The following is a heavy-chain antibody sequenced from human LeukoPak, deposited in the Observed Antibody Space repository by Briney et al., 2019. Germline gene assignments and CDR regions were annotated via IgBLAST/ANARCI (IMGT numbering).Heavy chain of an antibody. CDR3: AKGGPTTVVATFDY. J-gene: IGHJ4*02. V-gene: IGHV3-43D*03. CDR1: GFTFDDYA. Sequence: GGSLRLSCAASGFTFDDYAMHWVRQAPGKGLEWVSLISWDGGSTYYADSVKGRFTISRDNSKNPLYLQMNSLRAEDTALYYCAKGGPTTVVATFDYWGQGTLVTVSS. CDR2: ISWDGGST. D-gene: IGHD4-23*01.